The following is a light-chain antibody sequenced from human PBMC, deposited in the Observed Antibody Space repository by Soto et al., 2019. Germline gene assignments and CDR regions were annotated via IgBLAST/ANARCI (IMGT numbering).Light chain of an antibody. CDR2: VAS. CDR1: QNIVNY. Sequence: DIRMTRSPSSLSASVGDRVTITCRASQNIVNYLHWYQQKPGKAPKLLIYVASTLQSGVPSRFSRSGSGKAFPLTISSLQTEDFATYYCKQSFSTLLTFGSGAKVEI. J-gene: IGKJ4*01. V-gene: IGKV1-39*01. CDR3: KQSFSTLLT.